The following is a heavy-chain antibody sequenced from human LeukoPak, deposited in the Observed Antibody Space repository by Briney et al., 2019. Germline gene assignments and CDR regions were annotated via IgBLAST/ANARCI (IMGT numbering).Heavy chain of an antibody. CDR3: AKDGEIAAGYFDL. D-gene: IGHD6-13*01. J-gene: IGHJ2*01. CDR2: ISFDGSNK. CDR1: GFTFSSYG. Sequence: PGGSLRLSCAASGFTFSSYGVHWVRQAPGKGLEWVTVISFDGSNKYYADSVKGRFTISRDNSKNTLYLQMNSLRAEDTAVYYCAKDGEIAAGYFDLWGRGTLVTVSS. V-gene: IGHV3-30*18.